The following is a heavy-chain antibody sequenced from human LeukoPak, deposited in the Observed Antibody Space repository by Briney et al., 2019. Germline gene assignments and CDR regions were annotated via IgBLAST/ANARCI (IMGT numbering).Heavy chain of an antibody. D-gene: IGHD3-10*01. Sequence: PSETLSLTCTVSGGSASSGSYYWSWIRQPPGKGLEGIGYIYYSGSAKYNPSLKSRVTISVDTSKNQFSLKLTSVTAADTAVYYWARGFGDWGLSWFDPWGQGTLVTVSS. J-gene: IGHJ5*02. CDR3: ARGFGDWGLSWFDP. V-gene: IGHV4-61*01. CDR2: IYYSGSA. CDR1: GGSASSGSYY.